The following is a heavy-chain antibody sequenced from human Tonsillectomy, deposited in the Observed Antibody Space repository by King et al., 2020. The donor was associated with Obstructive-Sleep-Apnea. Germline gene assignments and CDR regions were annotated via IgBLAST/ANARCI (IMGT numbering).Heavy chain of an antibody. Sequence: VQLVESGGGVIQPGRSLRLSCAASGFTFSSYAMHWVRQAPGKGLEWVAVISYDGSNKYYADSVKGRFTISRDNSKNKLYLQMNSLRAEDTAVYYCARGAPKGVSIVVVVAATVVPNWYFYLWGRGTLVTVSS. CDR1: GFTFSSYA. CDR3: ARGAPKGVSIVVVVAATVVPNWYFYL. CDR2: ISYDGSNK. D-gene: IGHD2-15*01. J-gene: IGHJ2*01. V-gene: IGHV3-30*04.